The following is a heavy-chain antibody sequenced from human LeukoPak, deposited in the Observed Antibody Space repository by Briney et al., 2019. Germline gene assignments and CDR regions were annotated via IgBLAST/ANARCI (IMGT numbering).Heavy chain of an antibody. Sequence: PGRSLRLSCAASGFTFSSYAMHWVRQAPGKGLEWVAVMSYDGSNKYYADSVKGRFTISRDNSKNTLYLQMNSLRAEDTAVYYCARDPRESSGWYGFHWFDPWGQGTLVTVSS. CDR2: MSYDGSNK. D-gene: IGHD6-19*01. CDR3: ARDPRESSGWYGFHWFDP. V-gene: IGHV3-30-3*01. CDR1: GFTFSSYA. J-gene: IGHJ5*02.